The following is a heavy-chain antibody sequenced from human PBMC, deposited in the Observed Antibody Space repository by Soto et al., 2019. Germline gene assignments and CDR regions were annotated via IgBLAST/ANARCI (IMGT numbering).Heavy chain of an antibody. CDR2: IKQDGSER. J-gene: IGHJ4*02. D-gene: IGHD3-10*01. V-gene: IGHV3-7*04. Sequence: GGSLRLSCAASGFTFSSYWMSWVRQAPGKGLEWVANIKQDGSERYYVDSVEGRFTISRDNAKNSLYLQMNSLRAEDTAVYYCARDSRYYGSGSYYWGQGTLVTVSS. CDR3: ARDSRYYGSGSYY. CDR1: GFTFSSYW.